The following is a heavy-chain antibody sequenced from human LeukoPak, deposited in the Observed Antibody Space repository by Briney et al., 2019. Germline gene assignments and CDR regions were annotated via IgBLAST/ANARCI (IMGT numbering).Heavy chain of an antibody. CDR2: ISYDGSNK. D-gene: IGHD1-7*01. CDR3: ARDMELY. Sequence: PGGSLRLSCAASGLTFSSYAMHWVRQAPGKGLEWVAVISYDGSNKYYADSVKGRFTISRDNSKNTLYLQMNSLRAEDTAVYYCARDMELYWGQGTLVTVSS. J-gene: IGHJ4*02. V-gene: IGHV3-30-3*01. CDR1: GLTFSSYA.